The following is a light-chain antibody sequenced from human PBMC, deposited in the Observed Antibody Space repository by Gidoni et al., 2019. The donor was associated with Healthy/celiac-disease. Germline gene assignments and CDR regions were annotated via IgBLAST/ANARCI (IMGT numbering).Light chain of an antibody. Sequence: DIQMTQSPSSLSASVGDRVTITCRASQSIGNYLNWFQQKPGKAPNLLIYAASSLQSGVPSRFSGSGSGTDGSGTDFTLTISSLQPEDFATYYCQQSYSAPQTFGHGTKVEIK. V-gene: IGKV1-39*01. CDR3: QQSYSAPQT. J-gene: IGKJ1*01. CDR1: QSIGNY. CDR2: AAS.